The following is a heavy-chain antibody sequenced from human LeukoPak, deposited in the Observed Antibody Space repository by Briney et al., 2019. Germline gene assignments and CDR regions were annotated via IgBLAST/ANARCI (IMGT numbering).Heavy chain of an antibody. V-gene: IGHV3-23*01. D-gene: IGHD3-22*01. J-gene: IGHJ4*02. CDR1: GFTFSSYA. Sequence: QPGGSLRLSCAASGFTFSSYAMSWVRQAPGKGLEWVSAISGSGGSTYYADSVKGRFTISRDNSKNTLYLQMNSLRAEDTAVYYCAKARSFGSSGPYPSSPDYWGQGTLVTVSS. CDR2: ISGSGGST. CDR3: AKARSFGSSGPYPSSPDY.